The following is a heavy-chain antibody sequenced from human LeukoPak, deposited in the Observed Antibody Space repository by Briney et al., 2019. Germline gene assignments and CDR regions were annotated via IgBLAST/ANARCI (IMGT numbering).Heavy chain of an antibody. CDR3: ASALDTDCSSTSCADY. V-gene: IGHV3-30-3*01. J-gene: IGHJ4*02. Sequence: GGSLRLSCAASGFTFSSYAMHWVRQAPGKGLERVAVISYDGSNKYYADSVKGRFTISRDNSKNTLYLQMNSLRAEDTAVYYCASALDTDCSSTSCADYWGQGTLVTVSS. CDR1: GFTFSSYA. D-gene: IGHD2-2*01. CDR2: ISYDGSNK.